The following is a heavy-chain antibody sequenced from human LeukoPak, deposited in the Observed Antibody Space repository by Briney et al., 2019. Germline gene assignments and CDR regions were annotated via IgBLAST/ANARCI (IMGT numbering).Heavy chain of an antibody. CDR2: IYYSGST. J-gene: IGHJ4*02. D-gene: IGHD3-10*01. CDR3: ARGEGDYNPLDY. V-gene: IGHV4-59*01. Sequence: GSLRLSCAASGFTFSSYAMSWVRQAPGKGLEWIGYIYYSGSTNYNPSLKSRVTISVDTSKNQFSLKLSSVTAADTAVYYCARGEGDYNPLDYWGQGTLVTVSS. CDR1: GFTFSSYA.